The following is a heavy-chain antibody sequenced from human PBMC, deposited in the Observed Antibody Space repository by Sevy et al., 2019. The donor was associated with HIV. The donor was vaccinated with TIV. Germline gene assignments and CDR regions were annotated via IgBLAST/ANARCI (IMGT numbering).Heavy chain of an antibody. V-gene: IGHV3-23*01. CDR1: EFTFSSYA. D-gene: IGHD2-15*01. CDR3: AKGFCSGGSCPRDYYYYGMDV. CDR2: ISVSGRST. Sequence: GGSLRLSCAASEFTFSSYAMNWVRQAPGKGLEWVSSISVSGRSTYYADSVEGRFTISRDNSKNTLYLQMNSLRADDTAVYYWAKGFCSGGSCPRDYYYYGMDVWGQGTTVTVSS. J-gene: IGHJ6*02.